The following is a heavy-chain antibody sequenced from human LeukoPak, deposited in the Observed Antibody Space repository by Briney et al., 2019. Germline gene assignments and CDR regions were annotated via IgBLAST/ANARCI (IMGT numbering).Heavy chain of an antibody. CDR1: GYTYTIYY. Sequence: ASVKVSCKASGYTYTIYYMHWVRQPPAQGREWMGIINPSGGSTSYAQKFQGRVTMTRDTSTSTVYMELSSLRSEDTAVYYCARVKERDSSGYYFFDDWGQGTLVTVSS. J-gene: IGHJ4*02. CDR2: INPSGGST. V-gene: IGHV1-46*01. CDR3: ARVKERDSSGYYFFDD. D-gene: IGHD3-22*01.